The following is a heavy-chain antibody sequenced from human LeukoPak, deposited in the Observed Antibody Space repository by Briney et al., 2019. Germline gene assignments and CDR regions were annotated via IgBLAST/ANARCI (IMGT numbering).Heavy chain of an antibody. J-gene: IGHJ4*02. CDR2: IYWDDDK. D-gene: IGHD3-10*01. V-gene: IGHV2-5*02. Sequence: SGPTLVKPTQTLTLTCTFSGFSLSTSGVGVGWIRQPPGKALEWLALIYWDDDKRYSPSLKSRLTITKDTSKNQVVLTMTNMDPVDTATYYCAHTALWFGELRTASYFDYWGQGTLVTVSS. CDR3: AHTALWFGELRTASYFDY. CDR1: GFSLSTSGVG.